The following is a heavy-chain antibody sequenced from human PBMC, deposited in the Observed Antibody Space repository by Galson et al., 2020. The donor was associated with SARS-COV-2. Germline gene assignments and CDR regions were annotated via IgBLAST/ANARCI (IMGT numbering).Heavy chain of an antibody. V-gene: IGHV3-33*01. CDR1: GFTFSSYG. D-gene: IGHD1-26*01. CDR3: AREGSVGATTGMDY. J-gene: IGHJ4*02. CDR2: IWYDGSNK. Sequence: QSGGSLRLSCAASGFTFSSYGMHWVRQAPGKGLEWVAVIWYDGSNKYYADSVKGRFTISRDNSKNTLYLQMNSLRAEDTAVYYCAREGSVGATTGMDYWGQGTLVTVSS.